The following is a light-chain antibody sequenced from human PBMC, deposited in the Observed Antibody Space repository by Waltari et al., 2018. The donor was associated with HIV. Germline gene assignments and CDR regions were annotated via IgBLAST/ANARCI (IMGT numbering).Light chain of an antibody. V-gene: IGLV2-11*01. Sequence: QSALTQPRSVSGSPGLSVTLSCTETRSDVGGYNSVSWYQQHPGKAPKVMIYDVSKRPSGVPDRFSGSKSGNTASLTISGLQAEDEADYYCCSYAGSYIWVFGGGTKLTVL. CDR1: RSDVGGYNS. CDR2: DVS. CDR3: CSYAGSYIWV. J-gene: IGLJ3*02.